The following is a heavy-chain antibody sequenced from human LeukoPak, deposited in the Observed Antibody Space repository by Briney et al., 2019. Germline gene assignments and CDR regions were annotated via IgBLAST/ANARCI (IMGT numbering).Heavy chain of an antibody. J-gene: IGHJ6*03. CDR3: ARATHYPASTGGPYMDV. CDR2: IYHAGST. Sequence: PSQTLSLTCTVSGGSISSGGYFWSWIRQHPGKGLEWIAHIYHAGSTHDNPSLRGRVAISLDTSANQFSLRLSSVTAADTAVYFCARATHYPASTGGPYMDVWGQGTTVTVSS. V-gene: IGHV4-31*03. D-gene: IGHD2-8*02. CDR1: GGSISSGGYF.